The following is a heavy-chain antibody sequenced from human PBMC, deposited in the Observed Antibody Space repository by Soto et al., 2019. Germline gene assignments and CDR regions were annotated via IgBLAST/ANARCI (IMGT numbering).Heavy chain of an antibody. CDR1: GFIFNSYG. CDR2: ISGSGSFT. CDR3: AKDIIYDSDGYYYVSAFDT. Sequence: GGSLRLSCAASGFIFNSYGMSWVRQAPGMGLEWVSTISGSGSFTYYADSVRGRFTISRDNSKNTLHLQMNSLRAEDTAIYFCAKDIIYDSDGYYYVSAFDTWGQGTLVTVSS. D-gene: IGHD3-22*01. V-gene: IGHV3-23*01. J-gene: IGHJ3*02.